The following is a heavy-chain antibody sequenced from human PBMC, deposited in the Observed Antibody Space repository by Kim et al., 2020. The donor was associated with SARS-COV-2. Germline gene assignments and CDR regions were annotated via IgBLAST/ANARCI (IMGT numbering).Heavy chain of an antibody. CDR2: FDPEDGET. Sequence: ASVKVSCKVSGYTLTELSMHWVRQAPGKGLEWMGGFDPEDGETIYAQKFQGRVTMTEDTSTDTSYMELSSLRSEDTAVYYCATENSGVYHNPPVDWGQGTLVTV. J-gene: IGHJ4*02. D-gene: IGHD3-10*01. CDR3: ATENSGVYHNPPVD. V-gene: IGHV1-24*01. CDR1: GYTLTELS.